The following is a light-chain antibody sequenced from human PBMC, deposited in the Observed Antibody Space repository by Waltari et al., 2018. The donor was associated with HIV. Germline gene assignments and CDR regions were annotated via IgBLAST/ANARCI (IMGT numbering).Light chain of an antibody. CDR2: DAS. Sequence: TVLTQSPATLSLSPGERATLSCRASQSVGTSLAWYQQKPGQPPRLLIYDASRRATGIPARFSGSGSGTDFTLTISSLEPEDFATYYCQQSYSTPTFGQGTKVEIK. CDR1: QSVGTS. CDR3: QQSYSTPT. V-gene: IGKV3-11*01. J-gene: IGKJ1*01.